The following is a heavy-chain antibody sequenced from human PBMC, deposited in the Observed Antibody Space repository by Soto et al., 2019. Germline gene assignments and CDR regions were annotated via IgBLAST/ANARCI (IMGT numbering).Heavy chain of an antibody. CDR2: VSKDGSDK. V-gene: IGHV3-30-3*01. D-gene: IGHD2-21*02. CDR3: ARSYCGDNCALDY. Sequence: GGSLRLSCAASGFIFSSFPMHWVRQAPGKGLEWVAVVSKDGSDKHYADSVKGRFTISRDNSENTLHLQMNSLRPEDTGVYYCARSYCGDNCALDYWGQGTPVTVSS. CDR1: GFIFSSFP. J-gene: IGHJ4*02.